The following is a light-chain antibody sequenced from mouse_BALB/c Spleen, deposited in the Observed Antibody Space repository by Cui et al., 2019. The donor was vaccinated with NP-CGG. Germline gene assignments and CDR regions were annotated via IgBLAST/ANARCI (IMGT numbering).Light chain of an antibody. V-gene: IGLV1*01. Sequence: HVVVTHESPLTTSPGETVTLTCRSSTGAVTTSNYANWVQEKPDHLFTGLIGGTNNRAPGVPARFSGSLIGDKAALTITGAQTEDEAIYFCALWYSNHWVFGGGTKLTVL. CDR3: ALWYSNHWV. CDR1: TGAVTTSNY. J-gene: IGLJ1*01. CDR2: GTN.